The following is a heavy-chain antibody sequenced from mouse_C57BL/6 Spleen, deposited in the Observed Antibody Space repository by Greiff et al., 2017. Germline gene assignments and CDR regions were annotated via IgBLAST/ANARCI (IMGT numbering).Heavy chain of an antibody. J-gene: IGHJ2*01. V-gene: IGHV1-72*01. CDR3: ARSRDYGDFDY. CDR1: GYTFTSYW. CDR2: IDPNSGGT. D-gene: IGHD2-4*01. Sequence: QVQLQQPGAELVKPGASVKLSCKASGYTFTSYWMHWVKQRPGRGLEWIGRIDPNSGGTKYNEKFKSEATLTVDKPSSTADMQLSSLTSEDSAVYYCARSRDYGDFDYWGQGTTLTVSS.